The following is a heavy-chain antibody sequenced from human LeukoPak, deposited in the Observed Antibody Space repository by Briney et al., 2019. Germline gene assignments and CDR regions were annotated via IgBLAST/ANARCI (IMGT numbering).Heavy chain of an antibody. CDR1: GFTFSSLS. V-gene: IGHV3-48*04. Sequence: HPGGSLRLSCAASGFTFSSLSMNWVRQAPGKGLEWISYITSSSSSTYYADSVKGRFTISRDNAKNSLYLQMNSLRAEDTAVYYCARVIGSYGDSAYWGQGTLVTVSS. J-gene: IGHJ4*02. CDR2: ITSSSSST. D-gene: IGHD4-17*01. CDR3: ARVIGSYGDSAY.